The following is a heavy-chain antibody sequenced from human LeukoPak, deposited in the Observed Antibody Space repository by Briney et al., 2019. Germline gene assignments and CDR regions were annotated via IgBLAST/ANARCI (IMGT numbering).Heavy chain of an antibody. Sequence: GRYLRLSCSASGFTLDDYAMHWVRQAPGKGLEWVSGISWNSGSIGYADSVKGRFTISRDNAKNSLYLQMNSLRAEDTALYYCAKSKGSKDRYYFDYWGQGTLVTVSS. J-gene: IGHJ4*02. V-gene: IGHV3-9*01. CDR3: AKSKGSKDRYYFDY. CDR1: GFTLDDYA. CDR2: ISWNSGSI. D-gene: IGHD3-10*01.